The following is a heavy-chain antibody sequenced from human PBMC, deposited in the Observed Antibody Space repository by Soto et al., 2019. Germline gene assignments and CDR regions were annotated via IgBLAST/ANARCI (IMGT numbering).Heavy chain of an antibody. J-gene: IGHJ6*02. CDR3: ARDIRYCSSASCYEGDV. CDR1: RFTFSTYA. V-gene: IGHV3-30*04. CDR2: ISYDGRDK. Sequence: GGSLILSCAASRFTFSTYAMQWVRQAPGKGLEWVAVISYDGRDKYYADSVKGRFTISRDNSKNTLYLQMNSLRAEDTAVYYCARDIRYCSSASCYEGDVWGQGTTVTVSS. D-gene: IGHD2-2*01.